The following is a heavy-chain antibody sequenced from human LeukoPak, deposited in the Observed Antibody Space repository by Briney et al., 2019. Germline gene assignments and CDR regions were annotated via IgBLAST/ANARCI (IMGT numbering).Heavy chain of an antibody. CDR2: IYYSGIT. J-gene: IGHJ6*02. Sequence: SETLSLTCTVSGGSVSSGSYYWSWIRQPPGKGLEWIGYIYYSGITNYNPSLKSRVTISVDTSKNQFSLKLSSVTAADTAVYYCAREFGGYCSSTSCYAFYYYGMDVWGQGTTVTVSS. CDR1: GGSVSSGSYY. D-gene: IGHD2-2*01. CDR3: AREFGGYCSSTSCYAFYYYGMDV. V-gene: IGHV4-61*01.